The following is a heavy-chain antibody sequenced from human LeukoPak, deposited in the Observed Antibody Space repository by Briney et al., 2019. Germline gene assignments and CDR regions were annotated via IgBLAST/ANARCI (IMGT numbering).Heavy chain of an antibody. D-gene: IGHD5-12*01. V-gene: IGHV1-2*02. CDR3: AREYNNWFDP. CDR1: GYIFTGYY. J-gene: IGHJ5*02. CDR2: INPSGGST. Sequence: ASVKVPCKASGYIFTGYYMHWVRQAPGQGLEWMGIINPSGGSTSYAQKFQGRVTMTRDTSISTAYMELSRLRSDDTAVYYCAREYNNWFDPWGQGTLVTVSS.